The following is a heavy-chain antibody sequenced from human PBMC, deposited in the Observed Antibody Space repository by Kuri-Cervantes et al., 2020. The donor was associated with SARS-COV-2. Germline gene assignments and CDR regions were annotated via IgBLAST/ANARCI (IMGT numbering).Heavy chain of an antibody. J-gene: IGHJ5*02. V-gene: IGHV4-4*07. CDR1: GGSISSNY. D-gene: IGHD3-22*01. CDR2: IYTSGST. CDR3: ARVLRYYDSSGYLGSFHP. Sequence: GSLRLSCIVSGGSISSNYWSWIRQPAGKGLEWIGRIYTSGSTNYNPSLKSRVTMSVDTSKNQFSLKLSSVTAADTAVYYCARVLRYYDSSGYLGSFHPWGQGTLVTVSS.